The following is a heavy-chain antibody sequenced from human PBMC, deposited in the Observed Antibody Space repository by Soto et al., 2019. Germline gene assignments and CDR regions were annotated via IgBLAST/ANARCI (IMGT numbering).Heavy chain of an antibody. Sequence: GGSLRLSCAASGFTFSSYGMHWVRQAPGKGLEWVAVISYDGSNKYYADSVKGRFTISRDNSKNTLYLQMNSLRAEDTAVYYCAKSRDDGYTLPYFDYWGQGTLVTVSS. CDR2: ISYDGSNK. V-gene: IGHV3-30*18. CDR1: GFTFSSYG. D-gene: IGHD5-12*01. J-gene: IGHJ4*02. CDR3: AKSRDDGYTLPYFDY.